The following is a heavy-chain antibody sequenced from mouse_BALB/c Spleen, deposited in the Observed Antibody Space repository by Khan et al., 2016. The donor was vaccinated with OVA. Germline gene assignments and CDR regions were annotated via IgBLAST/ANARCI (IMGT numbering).Heavy chain of an antibody. Sequence: VELVESGPGLVAPSPSLSITCTVSGFSLTSYGVNWVRQPPGKGLEWLGVIWGDGSTNSHSALISRLLISKDNSKSQVFLKLNSLQTDDTAAYYCAKCTPDDYSIDYWGQGTSVTVSS. CDR3: AKCTPDDYSIDY. CDR2: IWGDGST. V-gene: IGHV2-3*01. CDR1: GFSLTSYG. J-gene: IGHJ4*01.